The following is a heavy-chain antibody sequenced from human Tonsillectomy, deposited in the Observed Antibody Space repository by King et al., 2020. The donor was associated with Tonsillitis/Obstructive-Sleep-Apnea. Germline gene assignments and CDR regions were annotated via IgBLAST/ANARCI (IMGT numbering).Heavy chain of an antibody. CDR3: VKDLGTTGMTGAFDT. V-gene: IGHV3-20*04. J-gene: IGHJ3*02. Sequence: VQLVESGGGVVRPGGSLRLSCAASGFTFDDYGMSWVRQAPGKGLQWVSTINWSGGTTAHADSVKGRFTISRDNAKNSLYLQMNSLRAGDTALYYCVKDLGTTGMTGAFDTWGQGTMVTVSS. CDR1: GFTFDDYG. D-gene: IGHD1-1*01. CDR2: INWSGGTT.